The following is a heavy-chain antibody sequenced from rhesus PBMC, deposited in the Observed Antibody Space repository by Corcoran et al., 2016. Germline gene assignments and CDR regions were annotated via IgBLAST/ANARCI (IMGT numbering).Heavy chain of an antibody. CDR3: AKRAYYYSGSYYFDY. CDR2: INRGGGSK. CDR1: GFIFSSYG. J-gene: IGHJ4*01. Sequence: EVQLVETGGGLVQPGGSLKLSCAVSGFIFSSYGMSWVRQAPGKGLEWVSVINRGGGSKYDADAVKGRFTISRDNSKNTLSLQMNSLRPDDTAVYYCAKRAYYYSGSYYFDYWGQGVLVTVSS. V-gene: IGHV3S5*01. D-gene: IGHD3-16*01.